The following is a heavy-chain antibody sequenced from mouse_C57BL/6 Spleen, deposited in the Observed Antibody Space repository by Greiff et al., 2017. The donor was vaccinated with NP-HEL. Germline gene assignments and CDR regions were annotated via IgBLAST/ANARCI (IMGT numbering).Heavy chain of an antibody. V-gene: IGHV7-3*01. D-gene: IGHD2-5*01. CDR3: ARDLYSNYVRAMDY. Sequence: EVKLMESGGGLVQPGGSLSLSCAASGFTFTDYYMSWVRQPPGKALEWLGFIRNKANGHTTEYSASVKGRFTISRDNSQSILYLQMNALRAEDSATYYGARDLYSNYVRAMDYWGQGTSVTVAS. J-gene: IGHJ4*01. CDR1: GFTFTDYY. CDR2: IRNKANGHTT.